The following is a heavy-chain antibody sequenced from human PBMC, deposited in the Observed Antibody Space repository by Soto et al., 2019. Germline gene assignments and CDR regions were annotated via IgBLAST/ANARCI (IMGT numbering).Heavy chain of an antibody. CDR1: GGSMSSGGYS. J-gene: IGHJ6*02. CDR3: ARLPDV. Sequence: SETLSLTCAVSGGSMSSGGYSWSWIRQPPGKGLEWIGYIYHNGSPYYNPSLKSRVTISVDRSKNQFSLKLSSVTAADTAVYYCARLPDVWGQGTTVTVSS. CDR2: IYHNGSP. V-gene: IGHV4-30-2*01.